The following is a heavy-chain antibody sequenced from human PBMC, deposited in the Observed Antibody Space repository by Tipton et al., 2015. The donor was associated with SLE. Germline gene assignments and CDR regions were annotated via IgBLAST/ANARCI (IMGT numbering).Heavy chain of an antibody. D-gene: IGHD6-13*01. CDR3: QRAAAGSGYYYGMDV. J-gene: IGHJ6*02. CDR1: GYSISSGYY. Sequence: TLSLTCAVSGYSISSGYYWGWIRQPPGKGLEWIGSIYYSGSTNYNPSLKSRVTISVDTSKNQFSLKLSSVTAADTAVYYCQRAAAGSGYYYGMDVWGQGTTVTVSS. V-gene: IGHV4-38-2*01. CDR2: IYYSGST.